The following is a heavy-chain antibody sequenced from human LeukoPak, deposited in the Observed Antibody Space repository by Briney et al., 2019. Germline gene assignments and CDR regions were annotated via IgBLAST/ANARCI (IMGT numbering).Heavy chain of an antibody. V-gene: IGHV1-46*01. CDR3: ASVYKYGMDV. CDR1: GYTLTSYY. Sequence: GASVKVSCKASGYTLTSYYLHWVRQAPGQGLAWMAIINPSGGSTSHAQKFQGRVTMTRDTSASTVYMELSSLRSEDTAVYYCASVYKYGMDVWGQGTTVTVSS. CDR2: INPSGGST. J-gene: IGHJ6*02.